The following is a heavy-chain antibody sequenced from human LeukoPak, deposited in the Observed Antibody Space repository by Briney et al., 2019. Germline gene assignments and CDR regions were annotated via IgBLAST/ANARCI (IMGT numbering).Heavy chain of an antibody. CDR3: ARDQEYSSSSFDY. D-gene: IGHD6-6*01. Sequence: GGSLRLSCAASGFTFSSYSMNWVRQAPGKGLEWVSSISSSSSYIYYADSVKGRFTISRDNAKNPLYLQMNSLRAEDTAVYYCARDQEYSSSSFDYWGQGTLVTVSS. V-gene: IGHV3-21*01. CDR2: ISSSSSYI. J-gene: IGHJ4*02. CDR1: GFTFSSYS.